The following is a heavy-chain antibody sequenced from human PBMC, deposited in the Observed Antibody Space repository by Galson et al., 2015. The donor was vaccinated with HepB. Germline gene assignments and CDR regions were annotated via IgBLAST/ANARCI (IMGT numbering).Heavy chain of an antibody. D-gene: IGHD3-10*01. V-gene: IGHV6-1*01. CDR1: EDSVSSNSAA. CDR2: TYYRSKWYN. CDR3: AREPTTYYYGSGSYRDALDI. J-gene: IGHJ3*02. Sequence: CAISEDSVSSNSAAWNWIRQSPSRGLEWLGRTYYRSKWYNDYAVSVKSRITINPDTSKNQFSLQLNSVTPEDTAVYYCAREPTTYYYGSGSYRDALDIWGQGTMVTVSS.